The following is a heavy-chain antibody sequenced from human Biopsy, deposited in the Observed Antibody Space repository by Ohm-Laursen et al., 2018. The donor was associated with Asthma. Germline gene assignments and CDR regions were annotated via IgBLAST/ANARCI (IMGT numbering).Heavy chain of an antibody. Sequence: ASVKVSCKASGYPFTDYYVHWVRQAPGQGLEWMGRIDPNSGGTNYAQKFLGRVTMTRDTSGNTAFMVLSRLRSDDTAVYYCARIKIRIGAGTDRYFDLWGRGTLVTVSS. CDR1: GYPFTDYY. V-gene: IGHV1-2*06. CDR2: IDPNSGGT. D-gene: IGHD3-16*01. CDR3: ARIKIRIGAGTDRYFDL. J-gene: IGHJ2*01.